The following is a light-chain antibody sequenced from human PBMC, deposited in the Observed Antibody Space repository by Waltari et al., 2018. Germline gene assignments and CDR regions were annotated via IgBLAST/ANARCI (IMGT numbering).Light chain of an antibody. J-gene: IGKJ2*01. CDR3: QQYTSYPYT. CDR1: QSISSW. V-gene: IGKV1-5*03. CDR2: KAS. Sequence: DIQMTQSPSTLSASVGDRVTITCRASQSISSWLAWYQQKPGKAPKLLIYKASSLESGFPSRFSGSGSGTEFTLTISSLQPDEYATYYCQQYTSYPYTFGQGTKLEIK.